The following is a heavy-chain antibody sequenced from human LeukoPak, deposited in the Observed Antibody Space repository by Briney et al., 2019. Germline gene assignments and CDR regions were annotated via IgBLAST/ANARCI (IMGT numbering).Heavy chain of an antibody. D-gene: IGHD1-26*01. CDR1: GYTFTSYY. J-gene: IGHJ6*03. CDR2: INPSGGST. V-gene: IGHV1-46*01. Sequence: ASVKVSCKASGYTFTSYYMHWVRQAPGQGLEWMGIINPSGGSTTYAQKSQGRVTMTRDTSPSTVYKELSSLRSEDTAVYYCARDRTSAVGVTTTPYYYMDVWGKGTTVTVSS. CDR3: ARDRTSAVGVTTTPYYYMDV.